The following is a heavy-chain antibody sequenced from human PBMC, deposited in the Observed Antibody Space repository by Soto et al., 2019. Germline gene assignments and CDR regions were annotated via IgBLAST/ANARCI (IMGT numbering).Heavy chain of an antibody. CDR3: ARGGSGSYYEEGYYYYYGMDV. CDR2: IYYSGST. J-gene: IGHJ6*02. CDR1: GGSMTPFY. D-gene: IGHD3-10*01. Sequence: SETLSLTCTVSGGSMTPFYWSWIRQPPGKGLEWIGYIYYSGSTNYNPSLKGRVTISVDTSKNQFSLKLSSVTAADTAVYYCARGGSGSYYEEGYYYYYGMDVWGQGTTVTVSS. V-gene: IGHV4-59*01.